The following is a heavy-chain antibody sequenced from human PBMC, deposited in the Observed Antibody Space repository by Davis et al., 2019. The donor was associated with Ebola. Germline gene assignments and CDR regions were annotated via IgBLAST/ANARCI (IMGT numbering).Heavy chain of an antibody. Sequence: PGGSLRLSCAASGFTFSSYAMHWVRQAPGKGLEWVAVISYDGSNKYYADSVKGRFTISRDNSKNTLYLQMNSLRAEDTAVYYCARPYYYDSSGYWGGAFDIWGQGTMVTVSS. CDR2: ISYDGSNK. CDR3: ARPYYYDSSGYWGGAFDI. V-gene: IGHV3-30-3*01. D-gene: IGHD3-22*01. CDR1: GFTFSSYA. J-gene: IGHJ3*02.